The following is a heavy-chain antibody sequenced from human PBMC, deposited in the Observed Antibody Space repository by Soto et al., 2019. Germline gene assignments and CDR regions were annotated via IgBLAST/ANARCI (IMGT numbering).Heavy chain of an antibody. J-gene: IGHJ4*02. CDR1: GGSFSDYY. D-gene: IGHD3-3*01. V-gene: IGHV4-34*01. CDR2: INHSGST. CDR3: ATFLYDFWSGYSPGRRYFDY. Sequence: SETLSLTCAVYGGSFSDYYCSWIRQPPEKGLEWIGEINHSGSTNYNPSLKSRVTISVDTSKNQFSLKRSSVTAADTAVYYCATFLYDFWSGYSPGRRYFDYWGQGTLVTVSS.